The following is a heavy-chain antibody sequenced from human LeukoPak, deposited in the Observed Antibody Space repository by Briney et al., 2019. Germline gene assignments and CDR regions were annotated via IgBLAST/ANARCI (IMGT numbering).Heavy chain of an antibody. J-gene: IGHJ4*02. CDR2: ISYDGSNK. CDR1: GFTFSSYA. D-gene: IGHD2-2*01. V-gene: IGHV3-30-3*01. CDR3: ARAGVQAYCSSTSCLATPLDY. Sequence: PGGSLRLSCAASGFTFSSYAMHWVRQAPGKGLEWVAVISYDGSNKYYADSVKGRFTISRDNSKNTLCLQMNSLRAEDTAVYYCARAGVQAYCSSTSCLATPLDYWGQGTLVTVSS.